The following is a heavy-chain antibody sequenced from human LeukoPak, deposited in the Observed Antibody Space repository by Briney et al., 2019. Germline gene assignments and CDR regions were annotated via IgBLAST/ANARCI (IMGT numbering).Heavy chain of an antibody. D-gene: IGHD3-10*01. CDR1: GGSISSYY. CDR3: ARAYGSGNYWDY. J-gene: IGHJ4*02. CDR2: IYYSGST. Sequence: SETLSLTCTVSGGSISSYYWSWIRQPPGKGLEWIGYIYYSGSTNYNPSLKSRVTISVDTSKNQFSLKLSSVTAADTAVYYCARAYGSGNYWDYWGQGTLVTVSS. V-gene: IGHV4-59*01.